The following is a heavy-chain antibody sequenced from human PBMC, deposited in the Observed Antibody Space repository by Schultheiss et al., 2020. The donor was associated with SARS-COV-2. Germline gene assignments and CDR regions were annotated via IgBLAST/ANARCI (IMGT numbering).Heavy chain of an antibody. CDR1: GFTFSSYA. V-gene: IGHV3-30*19. Sequence: GGSLRLSCAASGFTFSSYAMHWVRQAPGKGLEWVAVISYDGSNKYYADSVKGRFTISRDNSKNTLYLQMNSLRAEDTAVYYCARDRGGRLQGTYYFDYWGQGTLVTVSS. CDR2: ISYDGSNK. D-gene: IGHD4-11*01. J-gene: IGHJ4*02. CDR3: ARDRGGRLQGTYYFDY.